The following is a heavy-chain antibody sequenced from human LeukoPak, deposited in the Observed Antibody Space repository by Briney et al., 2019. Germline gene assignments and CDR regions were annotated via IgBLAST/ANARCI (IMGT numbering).Heavy chain of an antibody. CDR3: ARSGRLAPYYFDY. Sequence: PGGSLRLSCAASGFTFSSYSMNWVRQAPGKGLEWVSYISSSSSTIYYADSVKGRFTIFRDNAKNSLYLQMNSLRAEDTAVYYCARSGRLAPYYFDYWGQGTLVTVSS. J-gene: IGHJ4*02. CDR2: ISSSSSTI. V-gene: IGHV3-48*01. CDR1: GFTFSSYS. D-gene: IGHD1-26*01.